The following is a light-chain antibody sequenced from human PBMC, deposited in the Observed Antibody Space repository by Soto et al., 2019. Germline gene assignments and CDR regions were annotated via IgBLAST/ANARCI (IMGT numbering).Light chain of an antibody. Sequence: EIVLTQSPATLSLSPGERATLSCRASQSVSSYLAWYHQKPGQAPRLLIYGAFTRATGIPDRFSGSGSGTDFTLTISRLEPEDFAVYYCQQYGSSGTFGQGTKVDIK. V-gene: IGKV3-20*01. CDR3: QQYGSSGT. CDR1: QSVSSY. J-gene: IGKJ1*01. CDR2: GAF.